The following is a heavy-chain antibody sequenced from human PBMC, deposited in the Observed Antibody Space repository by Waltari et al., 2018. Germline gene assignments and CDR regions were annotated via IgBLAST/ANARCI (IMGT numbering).Heavy chain of an antibody. D-gene: IGHD6-6*01. Sequence: QVQQVESGGDVVQPGRSLRLSCAASGFPFSRYGVPWVRQAPGKGLEWVAFISHDENVRYHAGPVRGRFAISRDNSKNTLFLHLNSLRPDDTAIYYCAHSSSNLYWLDYWGQGTLVTVSS. CDR3: AHSSSNLYWLDY. CDR2: ISHDENVR. J-gene: IGHJ4*02. V-gene: IGHV3-30*03. CDR1: GFPFSRYG.